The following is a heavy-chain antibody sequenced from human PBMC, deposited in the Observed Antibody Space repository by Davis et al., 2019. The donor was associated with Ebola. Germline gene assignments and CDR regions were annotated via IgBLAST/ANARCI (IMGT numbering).Heavy chain of an antibody. CDR1: GFTFSTYS. V-gene: IGHV3-23*01. CDR2: ISGSGGST. CDR3: AKDYDFWSLGMDV. D-gene: IGHD3-3*01. Sequence: PGGSLRLSCAASGFTFSTYSMSWVRQAPGKGLEWVSAISGSGGSTYYADSVKGRFTISRDNSKNTLYLQMNSLRAEDTAVYYCAKDYDFWSLGMDVWGKGTTVTVSS. J-gene: IGHJ6*04.